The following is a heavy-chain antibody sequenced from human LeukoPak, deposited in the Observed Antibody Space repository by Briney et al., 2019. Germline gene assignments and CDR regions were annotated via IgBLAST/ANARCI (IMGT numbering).Heavy chain of an antibody. J-gene: IGHJ6*03. CDR1: GGTFSSYG. CDR3: ARYSYGYYYYYYMDV. D-gene: IGHD5-18*01. Sequence: ASVKVSCKASGGTFSSYGISWVRQAPGQGLEWMGWISAYNGNTNYAQKLQGRVTMTTDTSTSTAYMELRSLRSDDTAVYYCARYSYGYYYYYYMDVWGKGTTVTISS. CDR2: ISAYNGNT. V-gene: IGHV1-18*01.